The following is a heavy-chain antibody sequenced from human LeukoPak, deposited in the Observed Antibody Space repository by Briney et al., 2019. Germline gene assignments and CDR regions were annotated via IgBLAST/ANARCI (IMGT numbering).Heavy chain of an antibody. J-gene: IGHJ4*02. V-gene: IGHV1-18*01. D-gene: IGHD2-15*01. CDR2: ISAYNGNT. CDR3: ARDKHRYCSGGSCSQALY. Sequence: ASVKVSCKASGYAFTSYGISWVRQAPGQGLEWMGWISAYNGNTNYAQKLQGRVTMTTDTSTSKAYMELRSLRSDDTAVCYCARDKHRYCSGGSCSQALYWGQGTLVTVSS. CDR1: GYAFTSYG.